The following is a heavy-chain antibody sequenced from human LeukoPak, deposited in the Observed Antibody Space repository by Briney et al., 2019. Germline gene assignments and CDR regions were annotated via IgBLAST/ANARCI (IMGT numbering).Heavy chain of an antibody. J-gene: IGHJ5*02. CDR3: ARDPYYYDSSGYSSWFDP. V-gene: IGHV4-39*07. Sequence: SETLSLTCTVSGGSISSSSYYWGWIRQPPGKGLEWIGSIYTSGSTNYNPSLKSRVTISVDTSKNQFSLKLSSVTAADTAVYYCARDPYYYDSSGYSSWFDPWGQGTLVTVSS. CDR2: IYTSGST. CDR1: GGSISSSSYY. D-gene: IGHD3-22*01.